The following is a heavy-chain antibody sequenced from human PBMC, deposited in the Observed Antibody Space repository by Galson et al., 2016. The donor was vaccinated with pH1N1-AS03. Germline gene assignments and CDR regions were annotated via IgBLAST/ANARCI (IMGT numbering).Heavy chain of an antibody. D-gene: IGHD1-26*01. CDR2: IWRDGSVK. CDR3: AKDLGGTSVEPPVDP. V-gene: IGHV3-33*06. CDR1: GLIFSNCD. Sequence: SLRLSCAVSGLIFSNCDMHWVRQAPGKGLEWVAVIWRDGSVKLYADAVKGRFTISRDNSNNTLFLQMNILRAEDTAIYYCAKDLGGTSVEPPVDPWGQGTRVTVSS. J-gene: IGHJ5*02.